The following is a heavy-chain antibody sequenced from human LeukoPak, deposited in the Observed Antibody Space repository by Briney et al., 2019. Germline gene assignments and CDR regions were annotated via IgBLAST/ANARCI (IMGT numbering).Heavy chain of an antibody. CDR3: AKVGNDYYYGMDV. J-gene: IGHJ6*02. V-gene: IGHV3-30*18. D-gene: IGHD7-27*01. CDR2: ISYDGSNK. CDR1: GCTFSSYG. Sequence: GRSLRLPCAASGCTFSSYGMHWVRQAPGKGLEWVAVISYDGSNKYYADSVKGRFTISRDNSKNTLCLQMNSLRAEDTAVYYCAKVGNDYYYGMDVWGQGTTVTVSS.